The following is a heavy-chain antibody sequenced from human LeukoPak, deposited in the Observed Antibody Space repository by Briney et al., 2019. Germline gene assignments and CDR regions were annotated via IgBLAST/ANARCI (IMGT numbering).Heavy chain of an antibody. CDR3: ARGGYSYGTRSQFDY. CDR1: GGSISSYY. CDR2: IYYSGST. V-gene: IGHV4-59*08. J-gene: IGHJ4*02. D-gene: IGHD5-18*01. Sequence: SETLSLTRTVSGGSISSYYWSWIRQPPGKGLEWIGYIYYSGSTNYNPSLKSRVTISVDTSKNQFSLKLSSVTAADTAVYYCARGGYSYGTRSQFDYWGQGTLVTVSS.